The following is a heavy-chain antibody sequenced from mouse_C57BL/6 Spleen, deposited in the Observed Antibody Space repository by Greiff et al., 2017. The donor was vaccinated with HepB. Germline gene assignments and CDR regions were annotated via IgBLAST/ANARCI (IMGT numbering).Heavy chain of an antibody. J-gene: IGHJ1*03. V-gene: IGHV5-4*01. CDR1: GFTFSSYA. D-gene: IGHD1-1*01. Sequence: EVKLMESGGGLVKPGGSLKLSCAASGFTFSSYAMSWVRQTPEKRLEWVATISDGGSYTYYPDNVKGRFTISRDNAKNNLYLQMSHLKSEDTAMYYCARDYYGSSYVPYWYFDVWGTGTTVTVSS. CDR2: ISDGGSYT. CDR3: ARDYYGSSYVPYWYFDV.